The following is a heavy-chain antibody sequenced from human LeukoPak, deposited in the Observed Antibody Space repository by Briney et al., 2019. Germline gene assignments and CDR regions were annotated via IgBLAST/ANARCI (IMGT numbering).Heavy chain of an antibody. Sequence: GGSLRLSCAASGFIFSSYAMHWVRQAPGKGLEWVAFIRFDGNNKYYADSVKGRFTISRDNSKNTLYLQMDSLRVEDTAVYYCTRDPLRYLRVGHYDYWGQGTLVAVSS. CDR1: GFIFSSYA. CDR3: TRDPLRYLRVGHYDY. D-gene: IGHD3-9*01. V-gene: IGHV3-30*02. J-gene: IGHJ4*02. CDR2: IRFDGNNK.